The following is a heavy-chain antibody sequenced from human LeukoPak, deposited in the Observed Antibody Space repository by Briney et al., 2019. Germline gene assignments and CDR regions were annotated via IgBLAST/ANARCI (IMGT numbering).Heavy chain of an antibody. V-gene: IGHV3-23*01. CDR1: GFTFSSYG. D-gene: IGHD6-19*01. Sequence: GGSLRLSCAASGFTFSSYGMSWVRQAPGKGLEWVSGISGSGGRTYYADFVKGRFTISRDNSKNTLFLQMNSLRAEDTAVYYCAKDGYTEWLGLYYFDYWGQGTLVTVSS. CDR2: ISGSGGRT. J-gene: IGHJ4*02. CDR3: AKDGYTEWLGLYYFDY.